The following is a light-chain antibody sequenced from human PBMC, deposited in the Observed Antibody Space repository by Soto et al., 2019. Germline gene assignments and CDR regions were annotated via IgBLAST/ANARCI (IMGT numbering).Light chain of an antibody. V-gene: IGKV3-15*01. J-gene: IGKJ1*01. CDR2: GAS. Sequence: MVLTHSPGTPSMSTGERATLSCRASQSVYSSYLAWYRQKPGQAPRLLIYGASTRVTGIPARFSGSGSGTEFTLTISSLQSEEFAVYYCQEYYTGPPWTIQQGTKVDI. CDR3: QEYYTGPPWT. CDR1: QSVYSSY.